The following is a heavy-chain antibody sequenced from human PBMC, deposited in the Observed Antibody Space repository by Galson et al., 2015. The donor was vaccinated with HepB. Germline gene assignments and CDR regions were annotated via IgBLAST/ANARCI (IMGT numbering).Heavy chain of an antibody. V-gene: IGHV3-9*01. CDR2: ISWNSGRI. J-gene: IGHJ4*02. D-gene: IGHD6-13*01. CDR1: GFTFDDYG. CDR3: AKGYSSSWQVGVEY. Sequence: SLRLSCAASGFTFDDYGMHWVRQAPGKGLEWVSGISWNSGRIGYADSVKGRFTISRDNAKNSLYLQMNSVRAEDTALYYCAKGYSSSWQVGVEYWGQGTLVTVSS.